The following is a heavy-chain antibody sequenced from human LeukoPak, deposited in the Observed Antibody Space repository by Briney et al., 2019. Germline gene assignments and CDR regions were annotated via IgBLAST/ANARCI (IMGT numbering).Heavy chain of an antibody. J-gene: IGHJ5*02. V-gene: IGHV1-69*13. CDR1: GGTFSSYA. CDR3: ARYYYDSSGYLKIDP. D-gene: IGHD3-22*01. CDR2: IIPIFGTT. Sequence: SVKVSCKASGGTFSSYAISWVRQAPGQGLEWMGGIIPIFGTTNYAQKFQGRVTITADDSTSTAYMELSSLRSEDTAVYYCARYYYDSSGYLKIDPWGQGTPVTVSS.